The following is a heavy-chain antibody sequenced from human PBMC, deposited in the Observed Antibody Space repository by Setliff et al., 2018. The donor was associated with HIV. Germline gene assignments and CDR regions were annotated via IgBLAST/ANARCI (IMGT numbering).Heavy chain of an antibody. CDR2: IWYAGSNK. D-gene: IGHD2-2*01. CDR3: ASLSSSTSWGIGGYYYYYMDV. V-gene: IGHV3-33*01. CDR1: GFTFSSYG. J-gene: IGHJ6*03. Sequence: GGSLRLSCAASGFTFSSYGMHWVRQAPGKGLEWVAVIWYAGSNKYYADSLKGRLTISRDNFKDTLFLQMNSLRAQDTALYYCASLSSSTSWGIGGYYYYYMDVWGKGTTVTVSS.